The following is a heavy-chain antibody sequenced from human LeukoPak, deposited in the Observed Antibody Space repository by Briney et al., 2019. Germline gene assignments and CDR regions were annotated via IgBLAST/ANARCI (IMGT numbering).Heavy chain of an antibody. J-gene: IGHJ4*02. CDR1: GFTVSSNY. Sequence: GGSLRLSCAASGFTVSSNYMSWVRQAPGKGLEWVSVIYSGGSTYHADSVKGRFTISRDNSKNTLYLQMNSLRAEDTAVYYCARDRAHYYGSGSYSYWGQGTLVTVSS. CDR2: IYSGGST. D-gene: IGHD3-10*01. V-gene: IGHV3-53*01. CDR3: ARDRAHYYGSGSYSY.